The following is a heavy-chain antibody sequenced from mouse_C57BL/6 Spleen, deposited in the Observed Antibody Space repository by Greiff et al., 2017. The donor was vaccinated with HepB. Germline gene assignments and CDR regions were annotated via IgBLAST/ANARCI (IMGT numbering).Heavy chain of an antibody. CDR2: ISNGGGSYT. V-gene: IGHV5-12*01. D-gene: IGHD1-1*01. Sequence: EVQLVESGGGLVQPGGSLKLSCAASGFTFSDYYMYWVRQTPEKRLEWVAYISNGGGSYTYYPDNVKGRFTISRDNAKNNLYLQMSHLKSEDTAMYYCARDPSSYWYFDVWGTGTTVTVSS. CDR1: GFTFSDYY. J-gene: IGHJ1*03. CDR3: ARDPSSYWYFDV.